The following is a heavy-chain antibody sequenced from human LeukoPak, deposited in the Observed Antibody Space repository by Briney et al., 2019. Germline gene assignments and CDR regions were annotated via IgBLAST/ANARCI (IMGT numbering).Heavy chain of an antibody. CDR1: GFTFSSYG. Sequence: GGSLRLSCAASGFTFSSYGMHWVRQAPGKGLEWVAVISYDGSNKYYADSVKGRFTISRDNSKNTLYLQMNSLRAEDTAVYYCAREAGYGAYYFDYWGQGTLVTVSS. CDR2: ISYDGSNK. CDR3: AREAGYGAYYFDY. J-gene: IGHJ4*02. D-gene: IGHD4-17*01. V-gene: IGHV3-30*03.